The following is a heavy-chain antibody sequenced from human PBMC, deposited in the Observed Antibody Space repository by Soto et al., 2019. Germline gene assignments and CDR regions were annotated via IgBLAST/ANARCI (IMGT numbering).Heavy chain of an antibody. V-gene: IGHV3-23*01. D-gene: IGHD3-3*01. J-gene: IGHJ5*02. CDR2: IGGRGGST. CDR3: AKQGDYDFVSSSNNWLDP. Sequence: GGSLRLSCAASGFSFSSYAISWVRQAPGKGLEWVSSIGGRGGSTYYADSVKGRFTISRDNSKNTVYLQMNSLRVEDTAVYYCAKQGDYDFVSSSNNWLDPWGQGTLVTVSS. CDR1: GFSFSSYA.